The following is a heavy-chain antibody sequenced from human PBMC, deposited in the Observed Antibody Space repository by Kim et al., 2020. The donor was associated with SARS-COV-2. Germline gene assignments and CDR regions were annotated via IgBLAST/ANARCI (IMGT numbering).Heavy chain of an antibody. D-gene: IGHD2-15*01. CDR3: AGGVGFDP. Sequence: YSGNTNHDPSLKSRVTMSVDTSKKQLSLKLSSVTAADTAVYYCAGGVGFDPWGQGTLVTVSS. CDR2: YSGNT. J-gene: IGHJ5*02. V-gene: IGHV4-59*09.